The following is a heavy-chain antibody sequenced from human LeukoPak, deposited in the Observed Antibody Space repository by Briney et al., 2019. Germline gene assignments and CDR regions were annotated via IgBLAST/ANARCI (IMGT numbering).Heavy chain of an antibody. J-gene: IGHJ4*02. CDR2: ISGSGGST. D-gene: IGHD3-16*01. CDR1: GLTFSSYA. CDR3: AKGYYDYVWGSYYFDY. Sequence: GGSLRLSCAASGLTFSSYAMSWVRQAPGKGLEWVSAISGSGGSTYYADSVKGRFTISRDNSKNTLYLQMNSLRAEDTAVYYCAKGYYDYVWGSYYFDYWGQGTLVTVSS. V-gene: IGHV3-23*01.